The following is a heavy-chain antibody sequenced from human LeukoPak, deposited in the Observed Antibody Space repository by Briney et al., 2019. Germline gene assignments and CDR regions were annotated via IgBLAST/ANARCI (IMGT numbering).Heavy chain of an antibody. CDR1: GYTFISYG. Sequence: ASVKVSCKASGYTFISYGINWVRQAPGQVLEWIGWISAYNGNTDYAQKVQGRVTMTTDTSTSTAYMELRSLRSDDTAVYYCAREGMGPGVFDIWGQGTMVTVSS. V-gene: IGHV1-18*01. D-gene: IGHD7-27*01. CDR3: AREGMGPGVFDI. J-gene: IGHJ3*02. CDR2: ISAYNGNT.